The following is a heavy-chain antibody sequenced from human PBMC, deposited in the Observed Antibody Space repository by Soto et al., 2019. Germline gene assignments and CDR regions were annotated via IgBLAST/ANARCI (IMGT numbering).Heavy chain of an antibody. CDR1: GYTFTSYG. D-gene: IGHD3-3*01. CDR3: ASRVDFFDY. V-gene: IGHV1-18*01. CDR2: ISAYNGNT. Sequence: ASVKVSCKASGYTFTSYGISWVRQAPGQGLEWMGWISAYNGNTNYAQNLQGRVTMTTDTSTSTAYMELGSLRYDDTAVYYCASRVDFFDYWGQGTLVTVSS. J-gene: IGHJ4*02.